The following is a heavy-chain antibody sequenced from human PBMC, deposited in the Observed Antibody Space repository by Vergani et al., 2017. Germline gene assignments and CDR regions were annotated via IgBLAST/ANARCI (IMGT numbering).Heavy chain of an antibody. D-gene: IGHD3-9*01. J-gene: IGHJ4*02. CDR3: ARSYDILIGPPRAFDY. CDR1: GHSISSGYY. CDR2: IYHSGST. V-gene: IGHV4-38-2*02. Sequence: QVQLQESGPGLVKPSETLSLICTVSGHSISSGYYWGWIRQPPGKGLEWIGSIYHSGSTYYNPSLKSRVTISVDTSKNQFSLKLSSVTAADTAVYYCARSYDILIGPPRAFDYWGQGTLVTVSS.